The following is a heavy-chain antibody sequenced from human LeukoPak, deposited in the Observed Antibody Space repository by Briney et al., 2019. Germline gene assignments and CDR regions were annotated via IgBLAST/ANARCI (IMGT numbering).Heavy chain of an antibody. CDR1: GYTFISYG. J-gene: IGHJ3*02. CDR2: INPNSGGT. V-gene: IGHV1-2*04. Sequence: ASVKVSCKASGYTFISYGISWVRQAPGQGLEWMGWINPNSGGTNYAQKFQGWVTMTRDTSISTAYMELSRLRSDDTAVYCCARGGPGGADIVVVVAAVPNDAFDIWGQGTMVTVSS. CDR3: ARGGPGGADIVVVVAAVPNDAFDI. D-gene: IGHD2-15*01.